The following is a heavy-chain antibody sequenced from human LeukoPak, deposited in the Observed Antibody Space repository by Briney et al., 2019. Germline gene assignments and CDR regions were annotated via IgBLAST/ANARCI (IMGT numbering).Heavy chain of an antibody. V-gene: IGHV1-18*01. D-gene: IGHD6-13*01. CDR3: ARGGRIGIAAAGAVDY. CDR1: GYTFTSYS. J-gene: IGHJ4*02. Sequence: ASVKVSCKASGYTFTSYSISWVRQAPGQGLEWMGWISAYNGNTNYAQKLQGRVTMTTDTSTSTAYMELRSLRSDDTAVYYCARGGRIGIAAAGAVDYWGQGTLVTVSS. CDR2: ISAYNGNT.